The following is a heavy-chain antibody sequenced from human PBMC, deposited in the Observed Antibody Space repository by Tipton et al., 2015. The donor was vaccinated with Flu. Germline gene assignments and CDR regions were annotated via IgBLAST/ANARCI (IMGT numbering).Heavy chain of an antibody. CDR1: GDSLGSNYL. Sequence: TLSLTCSVSGDSLGSNYLWGWIRQPPGKGLEWIGNIHRSGSPYHNPSLRSRVTMSVDTSKNQFYLRLSSVTAADTAVYYCGRRDYSNYVSEPKNWFHPWGQGTLVTVSS. V-gene: IGHV4-38-2*01. CDR3: GRRDYSNYVSEPKNWFHP. D-gene: IGHD4-11*01. J-gene: IGHJ5*02. CDR2: IHRSGSP.